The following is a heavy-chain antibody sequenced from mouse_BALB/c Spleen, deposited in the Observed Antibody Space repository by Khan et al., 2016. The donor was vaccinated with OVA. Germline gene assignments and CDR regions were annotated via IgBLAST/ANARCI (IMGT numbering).Heavy chain of an antibody. V-gene: IGHV1S136*01. CDR2: IYPYNDDT. Sequence: VQLKQSGPELVKPGASVRMSCKASGFTFADYVMHWVRQKPGQGLEWIGYIYPYNDDTESTERFKGKATLTLDKSSSTAYMDLTSLTSADSAVYYCGRSATDYYTVDYWGQGTSGTVSA. CDR1: GFTFADYV. J-gene: IGHJ4*01. D-gene: IGHD1-1*01. CDR3: GRSATDYYTVDY.